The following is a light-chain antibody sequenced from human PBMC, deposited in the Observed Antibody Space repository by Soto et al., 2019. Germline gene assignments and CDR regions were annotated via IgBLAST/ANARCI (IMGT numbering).Light chain of an antibody. Sequence: SYELTQPPSVSVAPGQTARITCGGGRVGTESVHWYQQKLGQAPVLVVYDDSNRPSGIPERFSGSNSANTATLTITRVAAGDEADYYCQLWDTISDRYVFGTGTKVTVL. CDR1: RVGTES. CDR2: DDS. V-gene: IGLV3-21*02. J-gene: IGLJ1*01. CDR3: QLWDTISDRYV.